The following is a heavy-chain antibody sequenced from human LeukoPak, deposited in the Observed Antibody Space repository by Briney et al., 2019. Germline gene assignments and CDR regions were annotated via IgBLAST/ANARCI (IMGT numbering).Heavy chain of an antibody. J-gene: IGHJ4*02. Sequence: GGSLRLSCAASGFTFSNYGMTWVRQAAGKGLEWVSVVSASGDVTFYADSVKGRFTISRDNSKNTVHLQMDSLRAEDTAIYYCAKSQRTSSTWELDYWGQGTLVTVSS. CDR3: AKSQRTSSTWELDY. V-gene: IGHV3-23*01. CDR1: GFTFSNYG. CDR2: VSASGDVT. D-gene: IGHD6-25*01.